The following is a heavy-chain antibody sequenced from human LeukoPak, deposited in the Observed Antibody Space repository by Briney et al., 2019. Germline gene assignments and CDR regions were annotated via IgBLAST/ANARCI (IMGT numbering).Heavy chain of an antibody. J-gene: IGHJ4*02. CDR3: GLGGWLDY. CDR2: IKRDGSEK. D-gene: IGHD6-19*01. Sequence: GGSLRLSCAASGFTFSSYWMSWVRQAPGKGLEWVANIKRDGSEKYYVDSVKGRFTISRDSAKNSLYLQMNSLRAEDTAVYYCGLGGWLDYWGQGTLVTVSS. V-gene: IGHV3-7*01. CDR1: GFTFSSYW.